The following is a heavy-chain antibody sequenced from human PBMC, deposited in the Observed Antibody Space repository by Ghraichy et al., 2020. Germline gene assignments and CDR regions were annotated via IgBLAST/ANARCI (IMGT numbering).Heavy chain of an antibody. Sequence: SETLSLTCAVYGGSFSGYYWSWIRQPPGKGLEWIGEINHSGSTNYNPSLKSRVTISVDTSKNQFSLKLSSVTAADTAVYYCARGGIVVVVAARWGMDVWGQGTTVTVSS. CDR2: INHSGST. J-gene: IGHJ6*02. CDR1: GGSFSGYY. V-gene: IGHV4-34*01. D-gene: IGHD2-15*01. CDR3: ARGGIVVVVAARWGMDV.